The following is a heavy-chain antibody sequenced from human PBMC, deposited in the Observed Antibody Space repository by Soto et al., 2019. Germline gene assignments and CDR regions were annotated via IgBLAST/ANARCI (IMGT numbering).Heavy chain of an antibody. J-gene: IGHJ4*02. Sequence: EVQLLESGGGLVQPGGSLRLSCVASGHTFHSYAMSWVRQAPGKGLEWVSGISGRGGSTYYADSVRGRFTISRDDSKNTLYLQMNSLRAEYTAVYYCAKVSRCIGVVPAALNWGQGTLVTVSS. V-gene: IGHV3-23*01. CDR2: ISGRGGST. CDR1: GHTFHSYA. D-gene: IGHD2-2*01. CDR3: AKVSRCIGVVPAALN.